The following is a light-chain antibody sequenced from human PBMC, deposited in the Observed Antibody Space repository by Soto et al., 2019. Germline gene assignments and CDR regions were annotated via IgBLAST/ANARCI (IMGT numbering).Light chain of an antibody. CDR3: QQLNSYPPWT. CDR2: AAS. J-gene: IGKJ1*01. V-gene: IGKV1-5*01. Sequence: DIQMTQSPSTLSGSVGDRVTITCRASQTISSWLAWYQQKPGKAPKLLIYAASTLQSGVPSRFSGSGSGTDFTLTISSLQPEDFATYYCQQLNSYPPWTFGQGTKVDI. CDR1: QTISSW.